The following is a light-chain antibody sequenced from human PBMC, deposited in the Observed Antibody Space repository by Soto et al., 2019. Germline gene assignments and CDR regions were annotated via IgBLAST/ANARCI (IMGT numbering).Light chain of an antibody. CDR2: GAS. J-gene: IGKJ5*01. CDR3: PQYSSCPPST. V-gene: IGKV3-20*01. Sequence: EIVLTQSPGTLSLSPGERATLSCRASQSVSSSYLAWYQQKPGPAPRLLIYGASSRATGIPDRFSGSRAGTEFPLTISRLEAEDFAVYYCPQYSSCPPSTFGPGTRVEIK. CDR1: QSVSSSY.